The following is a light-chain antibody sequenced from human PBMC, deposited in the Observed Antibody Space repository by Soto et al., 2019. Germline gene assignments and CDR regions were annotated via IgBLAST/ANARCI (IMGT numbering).Light chain of an antibody. Sequence: QSALTQPASVSGSPGQPITFSCTGTSSDVGGYNFVSWYQHHPGKAPKLMIYDVNNRPSGVSNRFSGAKSGNTASLTISGHQAEDEADYYCASYTSGSTLVFGTGTKLTVL. CDR1: SSDVGGYNF. J-gene: IGLJ1*01. CDR3: ASYTSGSTLV. V-gene: IGLV2-14*03. CDR2: DVN.